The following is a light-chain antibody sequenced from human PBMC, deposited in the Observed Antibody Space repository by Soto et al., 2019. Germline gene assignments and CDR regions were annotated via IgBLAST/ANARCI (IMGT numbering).Light chain of an antibody. CDR2: WAS. Sequence: DIVMTQSPDSLAVSLGERATINCKSSQRVLYSPNNKNYLAWYQQRPGQPPKLLFYWASTRESGVPDRFSGSGSGTDFTLSISSLQAEDVAVYFCQQYYTTPFTFGQGTKLEI. V-gene: IGKV4-1*01. CDR1: QRVLYSPNNKNY. CDR3: QQYYTTPFT. J-gene: IGKJ2*01.